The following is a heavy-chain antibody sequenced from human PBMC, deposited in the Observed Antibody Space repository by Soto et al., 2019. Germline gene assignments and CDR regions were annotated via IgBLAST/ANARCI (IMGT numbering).Heavy chain of an antibody. Sequence: QVQVQESGPRLVKPSETLSLTCTVSGVSISSFYWSWIRQPPGKGLEWIAFINYSGISNYNSSLKTRATISMDTSKSQRSLKPTSVTAADTAVYYCASGLPYFYWGQGSLVTVSP. D-gene: IGHD3-10*01. CDR1: GVSISSFY. CDR3: ASGLPYFY. J-gene: IGHJ4*02. V-gene: IGHV4-59*01. CDR2: INYSGIS.